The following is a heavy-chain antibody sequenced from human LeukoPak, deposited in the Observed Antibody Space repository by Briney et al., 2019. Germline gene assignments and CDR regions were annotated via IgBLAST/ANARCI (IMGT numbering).Heavy chain of an antibody. CDR1: GFPFNAYN. Sequence: PGGSLRLSCTAPGFPFNAYNIHWIRQSPGRGLEWVSFIRNDETEIHYADFAKGRLTISRDRSKNSVYLQMNSLRPDDTALYYCAKDGGRYRFDFWGQGTMVTVSS. CDR3: AKDGGRYRFDF. CDR2: IRNDETEI. V-gene: IGHV3-30*02. J-gene: IGHJ4*02. D-gene: IGHD3-16*02.